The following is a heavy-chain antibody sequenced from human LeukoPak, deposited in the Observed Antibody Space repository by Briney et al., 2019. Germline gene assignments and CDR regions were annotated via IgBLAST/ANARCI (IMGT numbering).Heavy chain of an antibody. J-gene: IGHJ4*02. Sequence: GRSLRLSCAASRLTFSSYGMHWVRQAPGKGLEWVAGISYDGSKKYYGDSVKGRFTISRDNSNKNTLYLQMNSLRAEDTAVYFCASGLVGGSFDYWGQGTLVTVFS. CDR1: RLTFSSYG. CDR2: ISYDGSKK. D-gene: IGHD3-10*01. CDR3: ASGLVGGSFDY. V-gene: IGHV3-30*03.